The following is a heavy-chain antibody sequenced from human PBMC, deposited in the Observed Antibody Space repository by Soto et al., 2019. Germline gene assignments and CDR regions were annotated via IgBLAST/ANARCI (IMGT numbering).Heavy chain of an antibody. CDR2: ISAYNGNT. CDR3: GREEWVRGYYDSSGSFDY. J-gene: IGHJ4*02. Sequence: QVQLVQSGAEVKKPGASVKVSCKASGYTFTSYGIIWVRQAHGQGLEWMGWISAYNGNTNYAQKLQGRVTMTTDTSTSTAYMELRSLRSDDTAVYYCGREEWVRGYYDSSGSFDYWGQGTLVTVSS. D-gene: IGHD3-22*01. CDR1: GYTFTSYG. V-gene: IGHV1-18*01.